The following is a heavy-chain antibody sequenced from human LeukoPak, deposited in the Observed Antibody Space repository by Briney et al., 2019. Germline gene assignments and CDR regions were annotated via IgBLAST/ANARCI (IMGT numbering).Heavy chain of an antibody. CDR3: AKPLISGYYYFDN. D-gene: IGHD3-22*01. Sequence: GGSLRLSCAASGFTFSSYAMSWVRQAPGKGLEWVSVISGSGGSTHYPDSVKGRFTISRDNSKDTLYLQMNSLRADDTAVYYCAKPLISGYYYFDNWGQGTLVTVSS. J-gene: IGHJ4*02. V-gene: IGHV3-23*01. CDR1: GFTFSSYA. CDR2: ISGSGGST.